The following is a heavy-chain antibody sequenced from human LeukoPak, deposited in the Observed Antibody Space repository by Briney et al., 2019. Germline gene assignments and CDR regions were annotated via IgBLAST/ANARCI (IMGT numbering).Heavy chain of an antibody. D-gene: IGHD3-10*01. CDR3: ARDFLLVRGVTTQKPHYYYYGMDV. Sequence: GASVKVSCKASGYTFTSYYMHWVRQAPGQGLEWMGIINPSGGSTSYAQKFQGRVTMTRDTSMSTVYMELRSLRSDDTAVYYCARDFLLVRGVTTQKPHYYYYGMDVWGQGTTVTVSS. CDR2: INPSGGST. J-gene: IGHJ6*02. V-gene: IGHV1-46*01. CDR1: GYTFTSYY.